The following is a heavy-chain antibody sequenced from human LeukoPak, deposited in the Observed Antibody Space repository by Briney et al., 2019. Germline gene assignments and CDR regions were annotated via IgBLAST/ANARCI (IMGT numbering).Heavy chain of an antibody. CDR3: AALNSGSYSFHY. Sequence: GESLKIPCKGSGYSFTSYWIGWMRQLPGKGLEWMGIVYPGDSESRFSPSFQGQVTMSADKSISTAYLQWSSLKASDTAMYYCAALNSGSYSFHYWGQGTLVTVSS. CDR1: GYSFTSYW. J-gene: IGHJ4*02. V-gene: IGHV5-51*01. CDR2: VYPGDSES. D-gene: IGHD1-26*01.